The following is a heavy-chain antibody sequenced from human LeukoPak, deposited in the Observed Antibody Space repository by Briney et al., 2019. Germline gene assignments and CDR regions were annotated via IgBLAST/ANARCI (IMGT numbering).Heavy chain of an antibody. Sequence: GGSLRLSCVASGFTLSDYGMSWARQAPGKGLEWISYITMNSVKFYADSVRGRFAISRDNDKNSVYLQMNSLRPDDTAVYYCAREGWDQRDTAAFDYWGQGTLVTVSS. J-gene: IGHJ4*02. CDR1: GFTLSDYG. V-gene: IGHV3-69-1*01. D-gene: IGHD6-19*01. CDR2: ITMNSVK. CDR3: AREGWDQRDTAAFDY.